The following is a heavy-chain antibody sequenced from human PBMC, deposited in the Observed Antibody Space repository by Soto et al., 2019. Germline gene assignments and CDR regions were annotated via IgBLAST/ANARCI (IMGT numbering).Heavy chain of an antibody. Sequence: EVRLVESGGGAVRPGGSLRLSCEASGFTFDDYGMTWVRQAPGKGLEWVSGVNWNGGTTCYADSVKGRFTISRDNAKNQLFLQITRLRADDTAFYYCARGGATARSYFTMDVWANGTLVTV. CDR1: GFTFDDYG. CDR2: VNWNGGTT. J-gene: IGHJ6*03. D-gene: IGHD1-26*01. CDR3: ARGGATARSYFTMDV. V-gene: IGHV3-20*04.